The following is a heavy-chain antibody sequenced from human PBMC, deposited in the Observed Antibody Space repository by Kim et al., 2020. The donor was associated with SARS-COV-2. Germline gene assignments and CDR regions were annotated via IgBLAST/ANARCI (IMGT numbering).Heavy chain of an antibody. J-gene: IGHJ3*02. D-gene: IGHD2-15*01. CDR2: INPNSGGT. Sequence: ASVKVSCKASGYTFTGYYMHWVRQVPGQGLEWMGWINPNSGGTNYAQKFQGRVTMTRDTSISTAYMELSRLRSDDTAVYYCARDLYCSGGSCYFSAFDIWGQGTMVTVSS. CDR3: ARDLYCSGGSCYFSAFDI. CDR1: GYTFTGYY. V-gene: IGHV1-2*02.